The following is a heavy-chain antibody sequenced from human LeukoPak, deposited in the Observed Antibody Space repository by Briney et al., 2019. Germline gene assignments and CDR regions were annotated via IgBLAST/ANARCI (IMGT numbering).Heavy chain of an antibody. CDR2: IWYDGSNK. CDR1: GFTFSSYG. Sequence: GGSLTLSCAASGFTFSSYGMHWVRQAPGEGLEWVAVIWYDGSNKYYADSVKGRFTISRDNSKNTLYLQMNSLRAEDTAVYYCARDRVSGGYGMDVWGQGTTVTVSS. CDR3: ARDRVSGGYGMDV. V-gene: IGHV3-33*01. J-gene: IGHJ6*02. D-gene: IGHD1-26*01.